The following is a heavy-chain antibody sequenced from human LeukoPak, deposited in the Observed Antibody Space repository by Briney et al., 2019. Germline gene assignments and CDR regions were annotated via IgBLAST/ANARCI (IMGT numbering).Heavy chain of an antibody. J-gene: IGHJ5*02. V-gene: IGHV3-9*01. CDR1: GFIFDDYA. CDR2: ISWNSGSI. CDR3: ARVRSVAAAGTAWFDP. D-gene: IGHD6-13*01. Sequence: GGSLKLSCAASGFIFDDYAMHWVRQAPGKGLEWVSGISWNSGSIGYADSMKGRFTISRDNAKNSLYLQMNSLRAEDTAVYYCARVRSVAAAGTAWFDPWGQGTLVTVSS.